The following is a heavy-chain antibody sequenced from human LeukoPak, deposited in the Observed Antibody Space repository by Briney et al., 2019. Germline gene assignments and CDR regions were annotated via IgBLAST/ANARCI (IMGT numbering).Heavy chain of an antibody. Sequence: SETLSLTCAVYGGSFSGYYWSWIRQPPGKGLEWIGEINHSGSTNYNPSLKSRVTISIDKSKNQFFLNLSSVTAADTAVYYCAGLVGRYSSGLYYYYFDYWGQGTLVTVSS. V-gene: IGHV4-34*01. CDR2: INHSGST. D-gene: IGHD3-22*01. J-gene: IGHJ4*02. CDR1: GGSFSGYY. CDR3: AGLVGRYSSGLYYYYFDY.